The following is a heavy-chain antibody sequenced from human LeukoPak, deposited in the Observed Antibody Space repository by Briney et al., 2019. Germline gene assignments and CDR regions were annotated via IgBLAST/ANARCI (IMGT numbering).Heavy chain of an antibody. D-gene: IGHD1-14*01. CDR2: VKQDGSEK. CDR1: GFTFSSYW. V-gene: IGHV3-7*01. J-gene: IGHJ3*02. Sequence: GGSLRLSCAASGFTFSSYWMSWVRQAPGKGLEWVANVKQDGSEKYYVDSVKGRFTISRDNAKNSLYLQMNSLRAEDTAVYYCASEPAADDAFDIWGQGTMVTVSS. CDR3: ASEPAADDAFDI.